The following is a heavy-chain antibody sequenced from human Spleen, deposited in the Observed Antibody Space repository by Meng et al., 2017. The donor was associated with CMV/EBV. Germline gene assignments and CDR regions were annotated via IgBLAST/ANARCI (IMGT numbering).Heavy chain of an antibody. D-gene: IGHD1-26*01. Sequence: RLSCAASGFTFSDYYMNWIRQAPGKGLEWISYISSSSTIIYIADSVKGRFTISRDNAKNSLYLQMNNLGAEDTAVYYCARGEVPHVDYWGQGTLVTVSS. CDR3: ARGEVPHVDY. V-gene: IGHV3-11*04. J-gene: IGHJ4*02. CDR2: ISSSSTII. CDR1: GFTFSDYY.